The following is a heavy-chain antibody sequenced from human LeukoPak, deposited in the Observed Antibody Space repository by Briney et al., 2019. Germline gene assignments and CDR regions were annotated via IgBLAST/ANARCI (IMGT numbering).Heavy chain of an antibody. CDR1: GFTFSSYW. V-gene: IGHV3-74*01. CDR3: ARGRPHGNDY. J-gene: IGHJ4*02. D-gene: IGHD4-23*01. CDR2: IVSDGSNT. Sequence: GGSLRLSCAASGFTFSSYWMNWVRQVPGKGLVRVSRIVSDGSNTNYADSVKGRFTISRDNAKNTLYLQMNSLRVEDTAVYYCARGRPHGNDYWGQGTLVTVSS.